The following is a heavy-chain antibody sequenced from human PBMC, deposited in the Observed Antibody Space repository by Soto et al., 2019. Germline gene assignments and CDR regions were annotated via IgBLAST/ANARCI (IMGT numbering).Heavy chain of an antibody. CDR3: ARDLGGVGDY. CDR2: MYNTGST. Sequence: PSETLSLTCTVSGGTISRYYWSWIRQPPGKGLEWIGYMYNTGSTVYNPSFKSRVTISVDTSKNQFSLKLNSVTAADTAVYYCARDLGGVGDYWGQGTLVTVSS. J-gene: IGHJ4*02. D-gene: IGHD1-26*01. V-gene: IGHV4-59*01. CDR1: GGTISRYY.